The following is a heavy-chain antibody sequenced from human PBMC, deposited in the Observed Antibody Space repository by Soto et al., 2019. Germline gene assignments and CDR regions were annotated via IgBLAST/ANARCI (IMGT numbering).Heavy chain of an antibody. CDR1: GGSISSSIYY. Sequence: SETLSLTCTVSGGSISSSIYYWGWLRQPPGKGLEWIGSIFYSGSTYYNPSLKSRVTISVDTSKNQFSLKLSSVTAADTAVYYCARHLTYCSAGSCYSDFPYYGMDVWGQGTTVTVSS. D-gene: IGHD2-15*01. CDR2: IFYSGST. CDR3: ARHLTYCSAGSCYSDFPYYGMDV. J-gene: IGHJ6*02. V-gene: IGHV4-39*01.